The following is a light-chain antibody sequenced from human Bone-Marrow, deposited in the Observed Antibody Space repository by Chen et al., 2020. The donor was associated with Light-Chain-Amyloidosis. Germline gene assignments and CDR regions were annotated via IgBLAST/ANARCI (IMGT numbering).Light chain of an antibody. Sequence: SYVLTQPSSVSVAPGQTATIACGGNNIGSTSVHWYQQTPGQAPLLVVYDDCDRPSGIPERLAGSNSGTTATLTISRVEAGDEADYYCQVWDRSSDRPVFGGGTKLTVL. J-gene: IGLJ3*02. CDR1: NIGSTS. V-gene: IGLV3-21*02. CDR3: QVWDRSSDRPV. CDR2: DDC.